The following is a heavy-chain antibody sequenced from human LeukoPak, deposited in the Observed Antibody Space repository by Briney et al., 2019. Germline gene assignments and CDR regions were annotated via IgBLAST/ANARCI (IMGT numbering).Heavy chain of an antibody. Sequence: GASVKVSCKASGYTFTGYYMHWVRQAPGQGLEWMGWINPNSGGTNYAQKFQGRVTMTRDTSISTAYMELSRLRSDDTAVYYCARVEDITIFGVVIWGRGTLVTVSS. J-gene: IGHJ4*02. CDR2: INPNSGGT. D-gene: IGHD3-3*01. V-gene: IGHV1-2*02. CDR3: ARVEDITIFGVVI. CDR1: GYTFTGYY.